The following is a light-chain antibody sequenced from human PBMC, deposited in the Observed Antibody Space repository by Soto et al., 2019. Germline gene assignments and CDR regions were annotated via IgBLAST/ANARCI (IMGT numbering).Light chain of an antibody. CDR3: QHSNSYSYT. V-gene: IGKV1-5*01. Sequence: DIQMTQSPSTLSASVGDRVTITCRASQSLSRWLAWYQQNPGKAPKLLISDASNLESGVPSRFSGSASGTEFTITIRCLQPADFATYYYQHSNSYSYTFGQGTKLEIK. J-gene: IGKJ2*01. CDR1: QSLSRW. CDR2: DAS.